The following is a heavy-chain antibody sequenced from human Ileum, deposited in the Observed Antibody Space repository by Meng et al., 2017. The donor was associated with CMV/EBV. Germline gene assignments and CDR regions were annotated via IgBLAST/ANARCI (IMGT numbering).Heavy chain of an antibody. CDR2: IYNSENT. V-gene: IGHV4-59*02. Sequence: QVQLQESGPGLVKPSETLSLTCTVSGGSVSSNYWSWIRQPPRKGLEWIGYIYNSENTNYSPSLKSRVTTSVDTSKNQFSLNLRSVTAADTAVYYCARRSAIMEPFDYWGQGTLVTVSS. J-gene: IGHJ4*02. CDR1: GGSVSSNY. CDR3: ARRSAIMEPFDY. D-gene: IGHD1-26*01.